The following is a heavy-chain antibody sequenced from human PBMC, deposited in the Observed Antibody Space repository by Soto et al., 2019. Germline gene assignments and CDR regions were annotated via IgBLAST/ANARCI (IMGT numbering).Heavy chain of an antibody. CDR3: AHRPVVVGAYYFDY. V-gene: IGHV2-5*02. Sequence: QITLKESGPTVVKPTQTLTLTCMFSGFSLTTSGAAVAWIRQSPGKALEWLALIYWDDDKRYNPSLKSRLTITKDTSKNQVVLTMTNMDPVDTGTYYCAHRPVVVGAYYFDYWGQGTLVTVSS. CDR1: GFSLTTSGAA. J-gene: IGHJ4*02. D-gene: IGHD2-21*01. CDR2: IYWDDDK.